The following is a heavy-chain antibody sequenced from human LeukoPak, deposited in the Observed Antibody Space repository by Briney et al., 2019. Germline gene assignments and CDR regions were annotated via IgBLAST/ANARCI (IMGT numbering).Heavy chain of an antibody. Sequence: GGSLRLSCAASGFTFSSYGMHWVRQAPGKGPEWVAVISYDGSNKYYADSVKGRFTISRDNSKNTLYLQMNSLRAEDTAVYYCAKDQGDSSGYYLGTFDYWGQGTLVTVSS. J-gene: IGHJ4*02. CDR1: GFTFSSYG. CDR3: AKDQGDSSGYYLGTFDY. V-gene: IGHV3-30*18. D-gene: IGHD3-22*01. CDR2: ISYDGSNK.